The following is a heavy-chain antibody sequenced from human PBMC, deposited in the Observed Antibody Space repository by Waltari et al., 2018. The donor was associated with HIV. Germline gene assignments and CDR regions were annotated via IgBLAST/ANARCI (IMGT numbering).Heavy chain of an antibody. V-gene: IGHV1-46*01. D-gene: IGHD3-10*01. CDR2: INPSGGST. CDR3: ARASISPRWFGSPGDY. CDR1: GYTSSSHY. Sequence: QVQVVQSGAEVQKPGASVKVSCKASGYTSSSHYMHWVRQAPGQGLEWMGIINPSGGSTSYAQKFQGRVTMTRDTSTSTVYMELSSLRSEDTAVYYCARASISPRWFGSPGDYWGQGTLVTVSS. J-gene: IGHJ4*02.